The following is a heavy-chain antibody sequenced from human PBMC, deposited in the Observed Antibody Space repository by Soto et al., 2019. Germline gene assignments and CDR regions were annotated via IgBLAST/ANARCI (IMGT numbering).Heavy chain of an antibody. D-gene: IGHD1-26*01. CDR3: ASGLNSGSYWNWFDP. J-gene: IGHJ5*02. CDR1: GGSISSGDYY. V-gene: IGHV4-61*08. Sequence: PSETLSLTCTVSGGSISSGDYYWSWIRQPPGKGLEWIGYIYYSGSTNYNPSLKSRVTISVDTSKNQFSLKLSSVTAADTAVYYCASGLNSGSYWNWFDPWGQGTLVTVSS. CDR2: IYYSGST.